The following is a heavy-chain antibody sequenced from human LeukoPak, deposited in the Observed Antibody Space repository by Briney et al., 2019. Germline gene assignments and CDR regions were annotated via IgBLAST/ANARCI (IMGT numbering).Heavy chain of an antibody. CDR1: GFTFSSYA. CDR2: ISGSGGST. V-gene: IGHV3-23*01. J-gene: IGHJ4*02. Sequence: GGSLRLSCAASGFTFSSYAMSWVRQAPGKGLEWVSAISGSGGSTYYADSVKGRFTISRDNSKNTLYLLMSSLRVDDTAVYYCAKETSMQLWNYYYFDYWGQGALVTVSS. CDR3: AKETSMQLWNYYYFDY. D-gene: IGHD3-10*01.